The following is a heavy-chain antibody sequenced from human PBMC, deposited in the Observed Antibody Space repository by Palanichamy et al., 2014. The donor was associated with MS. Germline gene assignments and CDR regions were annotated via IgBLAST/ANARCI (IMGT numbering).Heavy chain of an antibody. J-gene: IGHJ4*02. D-gene: IGHD4-23*01. CDR1: GIIFSNNA. Sequence: EVQLLQSGGGLVQPGGSLRLSCVASGIIFSNNAMSWVRQAPGKGLEWVSSISGSGSTYYAASGKGRFTTSRDKSKNTVYLQMNSLRGEDTAVYYCAKADDYDGNPGYWGQGTLVTVSS. V-gene: IGHV3-23*01. CDR3: AKADDYDGNPGY. CDR2: ISGSGST.